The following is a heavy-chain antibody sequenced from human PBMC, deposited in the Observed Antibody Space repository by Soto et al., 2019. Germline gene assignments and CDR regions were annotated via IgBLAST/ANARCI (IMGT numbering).Heavy chain of an antibody. CDR1: GFTFSSYC. J-gene: IGHJ4*02. CDR2: ISYDGSNT. Sequence: VGSLILSCVASGFTFSSYCMDWVRQAPGKGLEWVAIISYDGSNTYYADSVKGRFTISRGNSKNTLYLQMNSLRAEDTSVYYCAKEGGLSGSYYISSSYYFDYWGQGTLVTVSS. CDR3: AKEGGLSGSYYISSSYYFDY. V-gene: IGHV3-30*18. D-gene: IGHD1-26*01.